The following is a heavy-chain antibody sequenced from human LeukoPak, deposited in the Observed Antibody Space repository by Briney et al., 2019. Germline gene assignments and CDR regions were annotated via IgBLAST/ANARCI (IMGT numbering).Heavy chain of an antibody. J-gene: IGHJ4*02. CDR1: GYTFTSYY. CDR3: ARDSGDRYSSGWLDY. Sequence: GASVKVSCKASGYTFTSYYMHWVRQAPGQGLEWMGWISAYNGNTNYAQKLQGRVTMTTDTSTSTAYMELRSLRSDDTAVYYCARDSGDRYSSGWLDYWGQGTLVTVSS. CDR2: ISAYNGNT. D-gene: IGHD6-19*01. V-gene: IGHV1-18*04.